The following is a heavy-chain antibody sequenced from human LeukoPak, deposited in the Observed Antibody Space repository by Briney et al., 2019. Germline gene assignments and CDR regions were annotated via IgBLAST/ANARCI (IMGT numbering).Heavy chain of an antibody. D-gene: IGHD6-13*01. V-gene: IGHV4-38-2*02. CDR2: IYHSGST. Sequence: SETLSLTCTVSGYSISSGYYWGWLRQLPGKGLEWIGSIYHSGSTYYNPSLKSQVTISVDTSKNQFSLKLTSVTAADTAVYYCARGYSSSWYLNWFDPWGQGTLVTVSS. CDR1: GYSISSGYY. J-gene: IGHJ5*02. CDR3: ARGYSSSWYLNWFDP.